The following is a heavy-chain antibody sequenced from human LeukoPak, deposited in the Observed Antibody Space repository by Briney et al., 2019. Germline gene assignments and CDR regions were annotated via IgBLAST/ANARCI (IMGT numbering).Heavy chain of an antibody. CDR1: GFTVSSNY. V-gene: IGHV3-53*01. Sequence: AGTLRLSCAASGFTVSSNYMSWVRQDPGKGLEWVSVIYSGGSTYYADSVKGRFTISRDNSKNTLYLQMNSLRAEDTAVYYCARASPGSLGEYYFDYWGQGTLVTVSS. CDR3: ARASPGSLGEYYFDY. CDR2: IYSGGST. J-gene: IGHJ4*02. D-gene: IGHD3-16*01.